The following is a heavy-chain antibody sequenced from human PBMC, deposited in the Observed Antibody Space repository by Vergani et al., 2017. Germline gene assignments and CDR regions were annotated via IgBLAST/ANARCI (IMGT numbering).Heavy chain of an antibody. V-gene: IGHV4-4*02. J-gene: IGHJ5*01. Sequence: QVQLQQWGAGLLKPSETLSLTCAVYGVSISGSNWWSWVRQPPGKGLEWIGEINQSGTTNYNPSLKSRVALSIDKSKNQFSLNLRSVIAADTAVYYCTRDRIVGAAKWFDSWGQGTLVTVSS. CDR2: INQSGTT. CDR3: TRDRIVGAAKWFDS. D-gene: IGHD1-26*01. CDR1: GVSISGSNW.